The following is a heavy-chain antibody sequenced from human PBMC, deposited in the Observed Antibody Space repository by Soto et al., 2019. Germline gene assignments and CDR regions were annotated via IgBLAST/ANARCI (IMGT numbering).Heavy chain of an antibody. V-gene: IGHV3-33*01. CDR3: ARERAARHYYYGMDV. D-gene: IGHD6-6*01. CDR1: GFTFSSYG. CDR2: VWYDGSNK. Sequence: GGSLRLSCAASGFTFSSYGMHWVRQAPGKGLEWVAVVWYDGSNKYYADSVNGRFTISRDNSKNTLYLQMNSLRAEDTAVYYCARERAARHYYYGMDVWGQGTTVTVSS. J-gene: IGHJ6*02.